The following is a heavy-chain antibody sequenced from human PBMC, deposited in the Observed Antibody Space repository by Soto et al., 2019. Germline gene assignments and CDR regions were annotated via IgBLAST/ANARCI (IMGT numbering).Heavy chain of an antibody. V-gene: IGHV4-59*08. D-gene: IGHD1-26*01. CDR3: ARRYGGNLDY. J-gene: IGHJ4*02. CDR2: IYYSGST. Sequence: QVQLQESGPGLVKPSETLSLTCTVSGGSISSYYWSWIRQPPGKGLEWNGYIYYSGSTNYNPALKGRVTISGGAFKNQFSLKVSSVTAADTAGYYGARRYGGNLDYWGQGTRVTVSS. CDR1: GGSISSYY.